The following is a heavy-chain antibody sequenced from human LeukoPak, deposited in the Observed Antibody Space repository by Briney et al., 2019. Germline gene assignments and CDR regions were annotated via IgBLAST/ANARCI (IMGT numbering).Heavy chain of an antibody. Sequence: HPGGSLRLSCAASGFTFSSYGMHWVRQAPGKGLEWVAVIWYDGSNKYYADSVKGRFTISRDNSKNTLYLQMNSLRAEDTAVYYCARDSTSSNGMDVWGQGTTVTVSS. CDR3: ARDSTSSNGMDV. V-gene: IGHV3-33*01. CDR2: IWYDGSNK. D-gene: IGHD2/OR15-2a*01. J-gene: IGHJ6*02. CDR1: GFTFSSYG.